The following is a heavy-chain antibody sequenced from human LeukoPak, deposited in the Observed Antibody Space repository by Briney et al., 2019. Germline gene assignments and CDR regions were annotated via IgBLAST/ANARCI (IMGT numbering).Heavy chain of an antibody. V-gene: IGHV1-69*13. CDR1: GYTFTGYY. J-gene: IGHJ4*02. Sequence: SVKVSCKASGYTFTGYYMHWVRQAPGQGLEWMGGIIPIFGTANYAQKFQGRVTITADESTSTAYVELSSLRSEDTAVYYCARESQQLSLDYWGQGTLVTVSS. D-gene: IGHD2-2*01. CDR3: ARESQQLSLDY. CDR2: IIPIFGTA.